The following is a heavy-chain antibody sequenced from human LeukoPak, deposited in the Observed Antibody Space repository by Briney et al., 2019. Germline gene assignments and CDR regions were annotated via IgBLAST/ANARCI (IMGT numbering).Heavy chain of an antibody. D-gene: IGHD5-18*01. V-gene: IGHV1-8*01. J-gene: IGHJ4*02. CDR2: MNPNSGNT. CDR1: GYTFTNYD. CDR3: ARGYSYAEGNFDY. Sequence: ASVKVSCKASGYTFTNYDINWVRQAAGQGLEWMGWMNPNSGNTGYAQKFQGRVTMTRNTSINTAYMELTSLTSDDTAVYYCARGYSYAEGNFDYWGQGTLVTVSS.